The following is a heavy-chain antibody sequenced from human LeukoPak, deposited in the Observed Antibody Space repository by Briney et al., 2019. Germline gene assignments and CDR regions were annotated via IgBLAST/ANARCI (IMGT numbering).Heavy chain of an antibody. D-gene: IGHD2-15*01. V-gene: IGHV4-4*07. Sequence: AEPLSLTCTVSGDFTRNSFWRWIRHPAGKGREGIGRIYTDGCTNSNPSLRSRLTMSLDTSKNQFSLKLTSVTAADTAVYFCARAPSGCGGTCAFDYWGQGTLVTVSS. J-gene: IGHJ4*02. CDR2: IYTDGCT. CDR3: ARAPSGCGGTCAFDY. CDR1: GDFTRNSF.